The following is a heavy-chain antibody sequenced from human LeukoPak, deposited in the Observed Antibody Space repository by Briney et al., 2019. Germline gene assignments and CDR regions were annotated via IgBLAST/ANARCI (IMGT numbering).Heavy chain of an antibody. CDR3: ARDDMTGPGDP. Sequence: PGGSLRLSCAASGFTFSSYGMHWVRQAPGKGLEWVAFIRDDGGNKYYADSVKGRFTISRGNSKNTLYQQMNSLRAEDTAVYYCARDDMTGPGDPWGQGTLVTVSS. D-gene: IGHD3-9*01. CDR2: IRDDGGNK. CDR1: GFTFSSYG. J-gene: IGHJ5*02. V-gene: IGHV3-30*02.